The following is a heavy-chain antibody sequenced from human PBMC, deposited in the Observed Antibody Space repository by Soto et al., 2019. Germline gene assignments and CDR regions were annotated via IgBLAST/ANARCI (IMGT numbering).Heavy chain of an antibody. J-gene: IGHJ6*03. CDR3: ARDFSAAAGGYMDV. CDR2: ISSSSSYI. D-gene: IGHD6-13*01. Sequence: EVQLVESGGGLVKPGGSLRLSCAASGFTFSSYSMNWVRQAPGKGLEWVSSISSSSSYIYYAYSVKGRFTISRDNANNSLYLQMNSLRAEDTAVYYCARDFSAAAGGYMDVWGKGTTVTVSS. V-gene: IGHV3-21*01. CDR1: GFTFSSYS.